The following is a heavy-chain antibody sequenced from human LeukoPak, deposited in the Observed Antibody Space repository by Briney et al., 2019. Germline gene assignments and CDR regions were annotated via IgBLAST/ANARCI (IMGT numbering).Heavy chain of an antibody. J-gene: IGHJ4*02. CDR3: ARGPARPGNYYDSSQADPFLDY. Sequence: GASVKVSCKASGYTFTGYYMHWVRQAPGQGLEWMGWINPNSGGTNYAQKFQGWVTMTRDTSISTAYMELSRLRSDDTAVYHCARGPARPGNYYDSSQADPFLDYWGQGTLVTVSS. V-gene: IGHV1-2*04. D-gene: IGHD3-22*01. CDR2: INPNSGGT. CDR1: GYTFTGYY.